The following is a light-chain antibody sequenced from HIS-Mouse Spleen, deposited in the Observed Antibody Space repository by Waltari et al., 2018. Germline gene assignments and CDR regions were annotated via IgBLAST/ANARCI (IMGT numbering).Light chain of an antibody. CDR3: MQALQTPWT. J-gene: IGKJ2*01. CDR2: LGS. V-gene: IGKV2-28*01. Sequence: DIVMTQSPLSLPATPGEPASIPCRPSQSLLHSNGYNYLDWYLQKPGQSPQLLIYLGSNRASGVPDRFSGSGSGTDFTLKISRVEAEDVGVYYCMQALQTPWTFGQGTKLEIK. CDR1: QSLLHSNGYNY.